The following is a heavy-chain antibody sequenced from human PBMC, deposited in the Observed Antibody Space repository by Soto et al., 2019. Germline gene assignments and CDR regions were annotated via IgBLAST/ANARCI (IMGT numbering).Heavy chain of an antibody. Sequence: QVHLVESGGGVVQPGRSLRLSCAASGFTFTSYAMHWFRQAPGKGLEWVAVISYDGSNIYYADSVKGRFTISRENSKNTLYLQMNSLRSEDTAVYFCARGNWGGVGSNYHNYWGQGTLVTVSS. CDR3: ARGNWGGVGSNYHNY. D-gene: IGHD4-4*01. CDR2: ISYDGSNI. J-gene: IGHJ4*02. CDR1: GFTFTSYA. V-gene: IGHV3-30-3*01.